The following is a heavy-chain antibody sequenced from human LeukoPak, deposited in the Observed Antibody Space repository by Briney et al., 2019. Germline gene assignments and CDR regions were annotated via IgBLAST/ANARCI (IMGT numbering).Heavy chain of an antibody. CDR3: ARVKRYFDWLLDY. Sequence: PGGSLRLSCAASGFTFSSYSMNGVRQAPGKGLEWVSYISSSSSTIYYADSVKGRVTISRDNAKNSLYLQMNSLRAEDTAVYYCARVKRYFDWLLDYWGQGTLVTVSS. CDR2: ISSSSSTI. D-gene: IGHD3-9*01. J-gene: IGHJ4*02. V-gene: IGHV3-48*04. CDR1: GFTFSSYS.